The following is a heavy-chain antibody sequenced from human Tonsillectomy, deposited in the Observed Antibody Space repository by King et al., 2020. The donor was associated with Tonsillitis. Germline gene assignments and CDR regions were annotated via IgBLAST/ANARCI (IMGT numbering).Heavy chain of an antibody. CDR1: GFTFTNSW. J-gene: IGHJ4*02. CDR2: INEDGSEK. V-gene: IGHV3-7*01. Sequence: VQLVESGGGSVQPGESLRLSCAASGFTFTNSWMSWVRQAPGKGLEWVANINEDGSEKYYVDSVKGHFTISRDNAKNSLYLQMNSLTVEDTAVYYGARWASLGYWGQGTLVTVSS. CDR3: ARWASLGY. D-gene: IGHD3-16*02.